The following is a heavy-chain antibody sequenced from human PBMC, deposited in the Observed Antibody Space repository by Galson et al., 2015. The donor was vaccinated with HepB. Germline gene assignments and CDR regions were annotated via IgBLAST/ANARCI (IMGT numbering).Heavy chain of an antibody. D-gene: IGHD3-22*01. J-gene: IGHJ3*02. V-gene: IGHV1-46*01. CDR3: ARDPQTYYYDSSGPWGFDI. Sequence: SVKVSCKASGYTFTSYYMHWVRQAPGQGLEWMGIINPSGGSTSYAQKFQGRVTMTRDTSTSTVYMELSSLRSEDTAVYYCARDPQTYYYDSSGPWGFDIWGQGTMVTVSS. CDR1: GYTFTSYY. CDR2: INPSGGST.